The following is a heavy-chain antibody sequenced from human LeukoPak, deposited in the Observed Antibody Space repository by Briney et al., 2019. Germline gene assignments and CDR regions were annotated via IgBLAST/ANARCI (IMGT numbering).Heavy chain of an antibody. CDR3: ASGRKYDYGDYGSFDY. CDR2: IIPIFGTA. D-gene: IGHD4-17*01. J-gene: IGHJ4*02. CDR1: GGTFSSYA. Sequence: SVKVSCKASGGTFSSYAISWVRQAPGQGLEWMGGIIPIFGTANYAQKFQGRVTITADESTSTAYMELSSLRSEDTAVYCCASGRKYDYGDYGSFDYWGQGTLVTVSS. V-gene: IGHV1-69*13.